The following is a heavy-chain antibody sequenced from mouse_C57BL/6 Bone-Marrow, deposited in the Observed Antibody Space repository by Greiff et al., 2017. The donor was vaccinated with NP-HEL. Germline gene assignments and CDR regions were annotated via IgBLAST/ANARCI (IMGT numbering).Heavy chain of an antibody. Sequence: EVQLQESGPGLVKPSQSLSLTCSVTGYSITSGYYWNWIRQFPGNKLEWMGYISYDGSNNYNPSLKNRISITRDTSKNQFFLKLNSVTTEDTATYYCARDHGSSSFAYWGQGTLVTVSA. CDR3: ARDHGSSSFAY. V-gene: IGHV3-6*01. D-gene: IGHD1-1*01. CDR2: ISYDGSN. J-gene: IGHJ3*01. CDR1: GYSITSGYY.